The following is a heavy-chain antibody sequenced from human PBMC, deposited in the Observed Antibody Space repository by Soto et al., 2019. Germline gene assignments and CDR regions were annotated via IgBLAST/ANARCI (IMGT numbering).Heavy chain of an antibody. D-gene: IGHD2-15*01. CDR3: ENILGQEDLDI. V-gene: IGHV3-30*18. CDR2: ISYDGSNK. Sequence: WWSXRLSWSSAVLTCISYGMQLFRHAPGKGLEWVAVISYDGSNKYYADSVNGRFTISRDNSKNTLYLQMNSLRAEDTAVYYCENILGQEDLDIWGPGTMVNV. CDR1: VLTCISYG. J-gene: IGHJ3*02.